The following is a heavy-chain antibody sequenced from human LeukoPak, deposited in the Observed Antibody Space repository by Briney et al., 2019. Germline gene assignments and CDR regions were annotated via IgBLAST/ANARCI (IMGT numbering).Heavy chain of an antibody. V-gene: IGHV3-30*18. J-gene: IGHJ6*04. CDR3: AKGGYGDYYYYGMDV. D-gene: IGHD4-17*01. Sequence: GRSLRLSCAASGFTLSSYGMHWVRQAPGKGLEWVAVISYDGSNKYYADSVKGRFTISRDNSKNTLYLQMNSLRAEDTAVYYCAKGGYGDYYYYGMDVWGKGTTVTVSS. CDR2: ISYDGSNK. CDR1: GFTLSSYG.